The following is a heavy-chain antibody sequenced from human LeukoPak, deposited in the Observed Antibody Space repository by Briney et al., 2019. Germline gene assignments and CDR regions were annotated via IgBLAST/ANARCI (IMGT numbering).Heavy chain of an antibody. Sequence: GGSLRLSCAASGFTFSSYEMNWVRQAPGKVRVGLSYISSSGSTIYYAHSVKGLYTISIDNAKNSLYLQMNRVRAADTAVYYCARVQNTLTTLDYWGQGNLVTVSS. CDR2: ISSSGSTI. CDR1: GFTFSSYE. D-gene: IGHD4-17*01. V-gene: IGHV3-48*03. CDR3: ARVQNTLTTLDY. J-gene: IGHJ4*02.